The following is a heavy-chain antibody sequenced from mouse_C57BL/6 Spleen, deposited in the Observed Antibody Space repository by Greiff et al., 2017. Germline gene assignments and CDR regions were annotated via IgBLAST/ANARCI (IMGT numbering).Heavy chain of an antibody. CDR3: ARAPITTVASYWYFDV. J-gene: IGHJ1*03. CDR2: IYPRSGNT. CDR1: GYTFTSYG. D-gene: IGHD1-1*01. Sequence: VQLQQSGAELARPGASVKLSCKASGYTFTSYGISWVKQRTGQGLEWIGEIYPRSGNTYYNEKFKGKATLTADKSSSPAYMELRSLTSEDSAVYFCARAPITTVASYWYFDVWGTGTTVTVSS. V-gene: IGHV1-81*01.